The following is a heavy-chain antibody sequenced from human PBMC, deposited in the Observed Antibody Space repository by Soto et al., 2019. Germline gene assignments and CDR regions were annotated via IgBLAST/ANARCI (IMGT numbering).Heavy chain of an antibody. D-gene: IGHD5-12*01. CDR1: GGSISSSSYY. Sequence: SETLSLTCTVSGGSISSSSYYWGWIRRPPGKGLERTGSIYYSGSTYYNPSLKSRVTISVDTSKNQFSLKLSSVTAADTAVYYCAGLLGGYDLGFDPWGPGTLVTVSS. J-gene: IGHJ5*02. CDR3: AGLLGGYDLGFDP. V-gene: IGHV4-39*01. CDR2: IYYSGST.